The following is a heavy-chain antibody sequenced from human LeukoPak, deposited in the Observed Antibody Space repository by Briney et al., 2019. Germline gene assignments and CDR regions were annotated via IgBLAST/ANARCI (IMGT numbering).Heavy chain of an antibody. J-gene: IGHJ6*02. CDR1: GFTFSSYG. CDR3: AREPPLTAAYYYGMDV. D-gene: IGHD6-13*01. V-gene: IGHV3-33*01. CDR2: IWYDGSNK. Sequence: GGSLRLSCAASGFTFSSYGTHWVRQAPGKGLEWVAVIWYDGSNKYYADSVKGRFTISRDNSKNTLYLQMNSLRAEDTAVYYCAREPPLTAAYYYGMDVWGQGTTVTVSS.